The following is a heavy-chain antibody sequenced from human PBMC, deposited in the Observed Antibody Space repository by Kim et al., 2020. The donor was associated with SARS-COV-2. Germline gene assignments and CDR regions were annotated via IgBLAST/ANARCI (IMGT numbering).Heavy chain of an antibody. CDR3: ARDGDSWD. V-gene: IGHV3-30*01. CDR2: GSNK. J-gene: IGHJ4*02. D-gene: IGHD4-17*01. Sequence: GSNKYYADSVKGRFTISRDNSKNTLYLQMNSLRAEDTAVYYCARDGDSWDWGQGTLVTVSS.